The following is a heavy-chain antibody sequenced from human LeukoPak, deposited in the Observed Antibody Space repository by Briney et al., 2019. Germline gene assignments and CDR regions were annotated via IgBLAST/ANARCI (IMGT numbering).Heavy chain of an antibody. J-gene: IGHJ6*02. D-gene: IGHD2-21*02. CDR2: IYYSGST. CDR1: GGSISSYY. CDR3: ARDVRGCGGDFDDCEYYYNGMDV. Sequence: SETLSLTCTVSGGSISSYYWSWIRQPPGKGLEWIGYIYYSGSTNYNPSLKSRVTISVDTSKNQFSLKLSSVTAADTAIYYCARDVRGCGGDFDDCEYYYNGMDVWGQGTTVTVSS. V-gene: IGHV4-59*12.